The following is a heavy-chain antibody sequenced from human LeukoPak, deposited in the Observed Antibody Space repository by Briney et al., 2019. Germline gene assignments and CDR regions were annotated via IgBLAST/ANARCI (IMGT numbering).Heavy chain of an antibody. CDR3: ARVRGSWYYFDF. Sequence: SETLSLTWSVSGGSISSSSYYWGRIRQPPGKGLERIGSIYYSGSTYYNPSLKSRFTISVDTSKNQFSRKLSSVTAADTAVYYCARVRGSWYYFDFRGQGTLVTVSS. CDR1: GGSISSSSYY. V-gene: IGHV4-39*07. D-gene: IGHD6-13*01. CDR2: IYYSGST. J-gene: IGHJ4*02.